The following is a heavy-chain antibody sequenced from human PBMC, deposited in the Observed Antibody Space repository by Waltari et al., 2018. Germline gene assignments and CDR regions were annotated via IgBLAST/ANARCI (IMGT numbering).Heavy chain of an antibody. Sequence: QVQLVQSGAEVKKPGASVKVSCKASGYTFTGYYMHWVRQAPGQGLEWMGWINPNSGGTNYAQKFQGRVTMTRDTSISTAYMELSRLRSDDTAVYYCARDEGHKSSFNWFDPWGQGTLVTVSS. CDR3: ARDEGHKSSFNWFDP. CDR1: GYTFTGYY. V-gene: IGHV1-2*02. CDR2: INPNSGGT. J-gene: IGHJ5*02. D-gene: IGHD6-13*01.